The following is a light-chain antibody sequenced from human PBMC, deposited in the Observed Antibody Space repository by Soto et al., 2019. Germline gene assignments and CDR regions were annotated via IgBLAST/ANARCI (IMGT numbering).Light chain of an antibody. CDR2: GAS. Sequence: EIVMTQSPATLSVSPGERATLSCRASQSVSSNLAWYQQKPGQAPRLLIYGASTRATGIPARFSGSGSGTEFTLTISSHPSEDVAVYYCQQYNNWPRTFGQGTKVEIK. CDR1: QSVSSN. CDR3: QQYNNWPRT. J-gene: IGKJ1*01. V-gene: IGKV3-15*01.